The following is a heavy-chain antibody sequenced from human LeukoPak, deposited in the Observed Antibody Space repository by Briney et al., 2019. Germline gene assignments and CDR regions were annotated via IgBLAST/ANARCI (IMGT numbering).Heavy chain of an antibody. CDR1: GFTFSSYA. D-gene: IGHD6-6*01. CDR3: AKLSLSSIAARPGY. CDR2: ISGSGGST. Sequence: GGSLRLSCAASGFTFSSYAMSWVRQAPGKGLEWVSAISGSGGSTYYADSVKGRFTISRDNSKNTLYLQMNSLRAEDTAVYYCAKLSLSSIAARPGYWGQGTLVTVSS. V-gene: IGHV3-23*01. J-gene: IGHJ4*02.